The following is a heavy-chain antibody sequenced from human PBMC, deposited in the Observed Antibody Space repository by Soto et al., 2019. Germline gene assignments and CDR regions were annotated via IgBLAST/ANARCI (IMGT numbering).Heavy chain of an antibody. Sequence: EVQLLQSGGGLVQPGGSLRLSCAASGFTFTSYSMTWVRQTPGKGLEWVAAVNPGGYSTYYADSVKGRFTISRDNSRIILYLQMNSLRAEDTAVYYCAKDLRAGSGYDFDYRDQGTLVTVSS. CDR2: VNPGGYST. J-gene: IGHJ4*02. D-gene: IGHD5-12*01. CDR1: GFTFTSYS. V-gene: IGHV3-23*01. CDR3: AKDLRAGSGYDFDY.